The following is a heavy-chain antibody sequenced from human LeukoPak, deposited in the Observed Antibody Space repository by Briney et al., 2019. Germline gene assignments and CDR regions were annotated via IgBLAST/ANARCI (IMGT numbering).Heavy chain of an antibody. J-gene: IGHJ4*02. Sequence: GGSLRLSCAASGFTFSTHEINWVRQAPGKGLEWVSYISSSGSTIYYADSVKGRFTISRDNAKNSLYLQMNSLRAEDTALYHCARDNCSGGSCYGGYFDYWGQGTLVTVSS. CDR1: GFTFSTHE. D-gene: IGHD2-15*01. CDR2: ISSSGSTI. V-gene: IGHV3-48*03. CDR3: ARDNCSGGSCYGGYFDY.